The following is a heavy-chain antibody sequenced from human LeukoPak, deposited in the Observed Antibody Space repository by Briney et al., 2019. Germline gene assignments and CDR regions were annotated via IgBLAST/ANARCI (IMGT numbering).Heavy chain of an antibody. V-gene: IGHV3-23*01. CDR3: AKDPLLRYFDWLSTFFDY. Sequence: GGSLRLSCAASGFTFSSYAMSWVRQAPGKGLEWVSAISGSGGSTYYADSVKGRFTISRDNSKNTLYLQMNSLRAEDTAVYYCAKDPLLRYFDWLSTFFDYWGQGTLVTVSS. CDR2: ISGSGGST. J-gene: IGHJ4*02. D-gene: IGHD3-9*01. CDR1: GFTFSSYA.